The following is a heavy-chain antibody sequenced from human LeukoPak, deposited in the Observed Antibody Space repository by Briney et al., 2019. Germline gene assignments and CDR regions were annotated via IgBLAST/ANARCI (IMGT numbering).Heavy chain of an antibody. J-gene: IGHJ4*02. V-gene: IGHV1-69*04. CDR1: GGTFSSYA. CDR3: ARGDYYDSSGDIDY. Sequence: SVKVSCKASGGTFSSYAIGWVRQAPGQGLEWMGRIIPILGIANYAQKFQGRVTITADKSTSTAYMELSSLRSEDTAVYYCARGDYYDSSGDIDYWGQGTLVTVSS. CDR2: IIPILGIA. D-gene: IGHD3-22*01.